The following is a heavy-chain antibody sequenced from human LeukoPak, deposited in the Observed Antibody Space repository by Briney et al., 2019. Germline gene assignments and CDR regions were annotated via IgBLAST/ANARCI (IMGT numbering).Heavy chain of an antibody. CDR3: ASGYDDKTYYFDY. D-gene: IGHD5-12*01. CDR1: GGTFSSYV. J-gene: IGHJ4*02. CDR2: IIPIFGTT. Sequence: SVKVSCKASGGTFSSYVINWVRQAPGQGLEWMGGIIPIFGTTNYAQKFQGRVTITADKSTSTAYMELSSLRSEDTAVYYCASGYDDKTYYFDYWGQGTLVTVSS. V-gene: IGHV1-69*06.